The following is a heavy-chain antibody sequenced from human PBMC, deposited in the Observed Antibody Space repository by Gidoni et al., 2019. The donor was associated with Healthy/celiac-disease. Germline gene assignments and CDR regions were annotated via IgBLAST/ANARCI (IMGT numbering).Heavy chain of an antibody. J-gene: IGHJ6*03. Sequence: QVQLQQWGAGLLKPSETLSLTCAVYGGSFRGYYWSWIRQPPGKGLEWIGEINHSGSTNYNPSLKSRVTISVDTSKNQFSLKLSSVTAADTAVYYCARGIVVVPAATRRYYYMDVWGKGTTVTVSS. D-gene: IGHD2-2*01. V-gene: IGHV4-34*01. CDR2: INHSGST. CDR3: ARGIVVVPAATRRYYYMDV. CDR1: GGSFRGYY.